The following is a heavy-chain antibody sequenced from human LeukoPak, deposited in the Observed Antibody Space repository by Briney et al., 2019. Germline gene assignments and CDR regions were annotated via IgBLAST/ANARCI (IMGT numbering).Heavy chain of an antibody. CDR3: ARPRGDGYISGFDY. J-gene: IGHJ4*02. CDR1: GFTFSSYA. D-gene: IGHD5-24*01. CDR2: ISYDGSIK. Sequence: GRSLRLSCAASGFTFSSYAMHWVRQAPGKGLEWVAVISYDGSIKYYADSVKGRFTISRDNSKNTLYLQMNSLRAEDTAVYYCARPRGDGYISGFDYWGQGTPVTLFS. V-gene: IGHV3-30*04.